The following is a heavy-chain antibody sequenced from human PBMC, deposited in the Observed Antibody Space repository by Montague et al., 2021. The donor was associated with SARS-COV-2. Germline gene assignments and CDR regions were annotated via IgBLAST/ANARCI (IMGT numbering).Heavy chain of an antibody. CDR2: ISGSGGST. CDR3: AKGRTVVATISPFDY. J-gene: IGHJ4*02. V-gene: IGHV3-23*01. CDR1: GFTFSSYA. Sequence: SLRLSCAASGFTFSSYAMSWVRQAPGKGLEWVSAISGSGGSTYYADSVKGRFTISRDNSKNTLYLQMNSLRAEDMAVYYCAKGRTVVATISPFDYWGQGTLVTVSS. D-gene: IGHD5-12*01.